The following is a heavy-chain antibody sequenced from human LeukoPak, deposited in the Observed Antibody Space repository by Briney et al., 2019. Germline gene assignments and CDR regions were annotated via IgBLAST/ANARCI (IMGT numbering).Heavy chain of an antibody. D-gene: IGHD3-10*01. CDR2: IYSGGST. V-gene: IGHV3-66*01. Sequence: GVSLRLSCAASGFTVSSNYMSWVRQAPGKGLEWASVIYSGGSTYYADSVKGRFTISRDNSKNTLYLQMNSLRAEDTAVYYCARVLAGSVSAYFDYWGQGTLVTVSS. J-gene: IGHJ4*02. CDR3: ARVLAGSVSAYFDY. CDR1: GFTVSSNY.